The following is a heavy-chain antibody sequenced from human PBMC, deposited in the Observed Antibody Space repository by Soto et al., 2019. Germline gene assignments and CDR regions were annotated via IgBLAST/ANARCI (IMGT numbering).Heavy chain of an antibody. CDR2: IYWDDDK. D-gene: IGHD4-17*01. J-gene: IGHJ4*02. CDR1: GFSLRNSGVG. V-gene: IGHV2-5*02. Sequence: QITLKESCPPLVKPTQTLTLTCTFSGFSLRNSGVGVGWIRQPPGKALEWLALIYWDDDKPYSPSLTSRLTITKDTSKNQVVLTMTNMDPVDTATYYCAHLTTGGFYFDYWGQGTPVTVSS. CDR3: AHLTTGGFYFDY.